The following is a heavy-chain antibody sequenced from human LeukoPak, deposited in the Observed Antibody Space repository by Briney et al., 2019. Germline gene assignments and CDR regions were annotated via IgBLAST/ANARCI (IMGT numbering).Heavy chain of an antibody. CDR2: IWYDGSNK. J-gene: IGHJ6*02. CDR1: GFTFSSYG. CDR3: ARSRPSSGRRDYYYYGMDV. V-gene: IGHV3-33*01. D-gene: IGHD6-19*01. Sequence: GGSLRLSCAASGFTFSSYGMHWVRQAPGKGLEWVAIIWYDGSNKYYADSAKGRFTISRDNSKNTLYLQMNSLRAEDTAVYYCARSRPSSGRRDYYYYGMDVWGQGTTVTVSS.